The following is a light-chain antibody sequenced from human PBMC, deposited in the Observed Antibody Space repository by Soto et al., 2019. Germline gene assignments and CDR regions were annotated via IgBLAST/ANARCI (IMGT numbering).Light chain of an antibody. V-gene: IGKV3-15*01. J-gene: IGKJ1*01. CDR2: GAS. Sequence: EIVMTQSPDTLSVSPGERASLSCRARQSVSSNLAWYQQNPGQAPRLLIYGASARATGIPARFSGSGSGTEFKLTISSLQSEEFAVYYGQHYNNWPLTFGQGTKVEI. CDR3: QHYNNWPLT. CDR1: QSVSSN.